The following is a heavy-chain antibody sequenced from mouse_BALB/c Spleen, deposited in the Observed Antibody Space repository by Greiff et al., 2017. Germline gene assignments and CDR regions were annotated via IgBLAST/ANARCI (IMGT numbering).Heavy chain of an antibody. CDR3: ARPYYRYDGYYAMDY. CDR1: GYTFTDYA. Sequence: VQLQESGAELVRPGVSVKISCKGSGYTFTDYAMHWVKQSHAKSLEWIGVISTYYGDASYNQKFKGKATMTVDKSSSTAYMELARLTSEDSAIYYCARPYYRYDGYYAMDYWGQGTSVTVSS. CDR2: ISTYYGDA. D-gene: IGHD2-14*01. V-gene: IGHV1S137*01. J-gene: IGHJ4*01.